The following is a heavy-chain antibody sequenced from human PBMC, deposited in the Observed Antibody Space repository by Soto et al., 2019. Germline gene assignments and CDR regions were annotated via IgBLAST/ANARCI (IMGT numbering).Heavy chain of an antibody. J-gene: IGHJ4*02. Sequence: EVQLVESGGGLVQPGRSLRLSCVVSGLNFDDYAMHWVRQLPGKGLEWVAGLSWSGGTIDYADSVKGRFTISRDNAKNSLYLEMNRLSPEDTAVYDCTKEVRHHVSDYWDNGGQGTLVTVSS. V-gene: IGHV3-9*01. CDR1: GLNFDDYA. CDR3: TKEVRHHVSDYWDN. CDR2: LSWSGGTI.